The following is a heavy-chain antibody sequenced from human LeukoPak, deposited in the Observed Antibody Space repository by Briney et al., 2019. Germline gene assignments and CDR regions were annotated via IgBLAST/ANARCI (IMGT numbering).Heavy chain of an antibody. CDR1: GLTVGFKC. J-gene: IGHJ4*02. D-gene: IGHD5-12*01. V-gene: IGHV3-66*01. CDR3: ATRPDGNDVPYFDY. Sequence: GGSLRLSCAASGLTVGFKCMSWVRQAPGKGLEWVSIIYSGGSSYYAYSVKGRFTVSRDTSKNTRYLQMNSLRAEDTAVYYCATRPDGNDVPYFDYWGQGTLVTVSS. CDR2: IYSGGSS.